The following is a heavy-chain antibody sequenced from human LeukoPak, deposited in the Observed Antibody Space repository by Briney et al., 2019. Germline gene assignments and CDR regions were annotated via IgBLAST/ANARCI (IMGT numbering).Heavy chain of an antibody. Sequence: PGGSLGLSCAASGFTFSSYAMSWVRQAPGKGLEWVSAISGSGASTYYSDSVKGRFTISRDNSKHMLYLQMNSLRAEDTAVYYCTKGPRSIDYWGQGTLVTVSS. CDR1: GFTFSSYA. J-gene: IGHJ4*02. CDR2: ISGSGAST. CDR3: TKGPRSIDY. V-gene: IGHV3-23*01. D-gene: IGHD4-17*01.